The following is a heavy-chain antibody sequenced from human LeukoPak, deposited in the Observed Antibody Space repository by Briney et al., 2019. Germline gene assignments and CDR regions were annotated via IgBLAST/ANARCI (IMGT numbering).Heavy chain of an antibody. V-gene: IGHV3-48*03. CDR2: ISSSGTTI. D-gene: IGHD5-12*01. J-gene: IGHJ4*02. CDR1: GFTFSSYE. CDR3: ARDSGYRGYDLAY. Sequence: GGSLRLSCAASGFTFSSYEMKWVRQAPGKGLEWVSYISSSGTTIYDADSVKGRFTISRDNAKNSLCLQMNSLRAEDTAVYYCARDSGYRGYDLAYWGQGTLVTVSS.